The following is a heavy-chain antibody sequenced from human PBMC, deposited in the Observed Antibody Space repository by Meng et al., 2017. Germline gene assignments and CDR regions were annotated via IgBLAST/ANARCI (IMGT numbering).Heavy chain of an antibody. D-gene: IGHD3-16*02. J-gene: IGHJ4*02. CDR1: GYTFTSYA. CDR3: ARSGQGYDYVWGSYREDY. V-gene: IGHV1-3*01. CDR2: INAGNSNT. Sequence: QVQLVQSGAEVKKPGASVKVSCKASGYTFTSYAMHWVRQAPGQRLQGMGWINAGNSNTKYSQKFQGRVTNTRDTSSSTAYMELSSLRSEDSAVYYCARSGQGYDYVWGSYREDYWGQGTLVTVSS.